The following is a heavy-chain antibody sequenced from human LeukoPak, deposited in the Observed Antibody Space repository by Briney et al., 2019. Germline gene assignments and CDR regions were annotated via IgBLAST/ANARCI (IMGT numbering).Heavy chain of an antibody. V-gene: IGHV3-21*01. Sequence: GGSLRLSCAASGFTFSSYGMHWVRQAPGKGLEWVSSISSSSSYIYYADSVKGRFTISRDNAKNSLYLQMNTLRAEDTAVYYCARGSDTAMVLFYYFDYWGQGTLVTVSS. CDR3: ARGSDTAMVLFYYFDY. CDR2: ISSSSSYI. J-gene: IGHJ4*02. D-gene: IGHD5-18*01. CDR1: GFTFSSYG.